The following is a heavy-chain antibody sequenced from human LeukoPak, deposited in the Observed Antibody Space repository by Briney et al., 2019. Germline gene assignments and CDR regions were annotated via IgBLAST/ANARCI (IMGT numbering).Heavy chain of an antibody. CDR1: GGSVSSGSYY. CDR2: IYYSGST. V-gene: IGHV4-61*01. D-gene: IGHD2-15*01. Sequence: SETLSLTCTVSGGSVSSGSYYWSWIRQPPGKGLEWIGYIYYSGSTNYNPSLKSRVTISADTSKNQFSLKLSSVTAADTAVYYCASSTGGGYCSGGSCYPPWWFDPWGQGTLVTVSS. CDR3: ASSTGGGYCSGGSCYPPWWFDP. J-gene: IGHJ5*02.